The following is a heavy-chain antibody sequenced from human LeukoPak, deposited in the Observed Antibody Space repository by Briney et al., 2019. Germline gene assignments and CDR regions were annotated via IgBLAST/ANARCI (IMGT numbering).Heavy chain of an antibody. Sequence: SETLSLTCTVSGGSISSYYWSWIRQPPGKGLEWIGYIYYSGSTNYNPSLKSRVTIPVDTSKNQFSLKLSSVTAADTAVYYCARQRYSSFDYWGQGTLVTVSS. V-gene: IGHV4-59*08. CDR3: ARQRYSSFDY. D-gene: IGHD6-19*01. CDR2: IYYSGST. CDR1: GGSISSYY. J-gene: IGHJ4*02.